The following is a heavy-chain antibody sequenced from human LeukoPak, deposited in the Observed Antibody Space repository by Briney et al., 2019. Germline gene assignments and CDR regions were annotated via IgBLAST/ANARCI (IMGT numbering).Heavy chain of an antibody. CDR1: GVSISSYY. Sequence: SETLSLTCTVSGVSISSYYLSWIRQPAGKGLEWIGRVYGGGSTTYNPSLKSRVTMSVDTSKNQFSLKLSSVTAADTALYYCARDSGTTGEVKFDPWGQGTLVTVSS. D-gene: IGHD3-10*01. J-gene: IGHJ5*02. V-gene: IGHV4-4*07. CDR3: ARDSGTTGEVKFDP. CDR2: VYGGGST.